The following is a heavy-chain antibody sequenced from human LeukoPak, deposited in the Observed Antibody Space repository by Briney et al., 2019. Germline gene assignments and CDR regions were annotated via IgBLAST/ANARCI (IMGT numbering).Heavy chain of an antibody. J-gene: IGHJ6*02. CDR1: AYTFTGYY. D-gene: IGHD3-22*01. Sequence: GASVKVSCKASAYTFTGYYMHWVRQAPGQGLEWMGWINPNRGGTNYAQKFQGRVTMTRDTSIGTAYMELSRLRSDDTAVYYCARGYYDSSGYPSGGMDVWGQGTTVTVSS. V-gene: IGHV1-2*02. CDR3: ARGYYDSSGYPSGGMDV. CDR2: INPNRGGT.